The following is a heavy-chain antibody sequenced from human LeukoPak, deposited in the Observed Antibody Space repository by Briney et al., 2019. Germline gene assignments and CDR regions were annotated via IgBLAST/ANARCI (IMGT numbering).Heavy chain of an antibody. CDR1: GFTFSSHD. D-gene: IGHD3-10*01. CDR2: IKYDGSKK. V-gene: IGHV3-30*02. J-gene: IGHJ6*03. Sequence: GGSLRLSCAASGFTFSSHDMHWVRQAPGKGLEWVTFIKYDGSKKYYADSVKGRFTISRDNSKNTLYLQMNSLRAEDTAVYYCVRSITDKPYYYYYMDVWGKGTTVTVSS. CDR3: VRSITDKPYYYYYMDV.